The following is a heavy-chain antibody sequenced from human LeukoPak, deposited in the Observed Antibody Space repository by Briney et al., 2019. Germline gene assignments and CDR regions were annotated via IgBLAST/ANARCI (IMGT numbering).Heavy chain of an antibody. CDR1: GFTFDDHA. Sequence: PGRSLRLSCAASGFTFDDHAMHWVRQAPGKGLEWVSGISWNSGNIGYADSVTGRFTVSRDNSKNTLYLQMNSLRAEDTAVYYCARVFYRYFVDNWFDPWGQGTLVTVSS. CDR2: ISWNSGNI. V-gene: IGHV3-9*01. J-gene: IGHJ5*02. D-gene: IGHD3-9*01. CDR3: ARVFYRYFVDNWFDP.